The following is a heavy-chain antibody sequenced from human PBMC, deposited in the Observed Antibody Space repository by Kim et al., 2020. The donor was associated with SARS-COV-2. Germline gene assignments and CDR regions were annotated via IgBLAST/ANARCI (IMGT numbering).Heavy chain of an antibody. CDR2: INPNSGGT. CDR1: GYTFTGYY. Sequence: ASVKVSCKASGYTFTGYYMHWVRQAPGQGLEWMGRINPNSGGTNYAQKFQGRVTMTGDTAISTAYMELSRLRSDDTAVYYCALTIFGVVTRFDYYGMDVWGQGTPVTVSS. CDR3: ALTIFGVVTRFDYYGMDV. D-gene: IGHD3-3*01. V-gene: IGHV1-2*06. J-gene: IGHJ6*02.